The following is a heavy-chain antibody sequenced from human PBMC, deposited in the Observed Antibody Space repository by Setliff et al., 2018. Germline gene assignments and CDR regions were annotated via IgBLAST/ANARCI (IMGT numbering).Heavy chain of an antibody. D-gene: IGHD6-25*01. V-gene: IGHV3-30*18. J-gene: IGHJ4*02. CDR2: ISDDGTNE. CDR1: GFTVSTFS. Sequence: PGGSLRLSCAASGFTVSTFSMHWVRQAPVKGLEWVATISDDGTNEFYADSVKGRFTISRDNPRSTLYLQMNSLRAEDTALYYCANYEQRPRNLDYWGQGTLVTVSS. CDR3: ANYEQRPRNLDY.